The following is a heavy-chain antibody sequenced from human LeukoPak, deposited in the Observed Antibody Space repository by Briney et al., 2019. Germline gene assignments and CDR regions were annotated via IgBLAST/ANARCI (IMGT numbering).Heavy chain of an antibody. CDR2: VYYSGRT. CDR1: GGSIGTSSYY. CDR3: ARTFSESYYYYGMDV. V-gene: IGHV4-61*05. D-gene: IGHD1-26*01. J-gene: IGHJ6*02. Sequence: SETLSLTCTVSGGSIGTSSYYWGWLRQPPGKGLEWIGYVYYSGRTNYNPSLKSRVTISVDTSKNQFSLKLSSVTAADTAVYYCARTFSESYYYYGMDVWGQGTTVTVSS.